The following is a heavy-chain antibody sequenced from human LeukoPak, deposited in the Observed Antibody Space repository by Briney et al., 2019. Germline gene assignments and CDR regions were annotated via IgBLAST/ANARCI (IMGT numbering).Heavy chain of an antibody. CDR2: IYYSGST. J-gene: IGHJ4*02. D-gene: IGHD4-17*01. CDR1: GGSISSCGYY. CDR3: ARSTVTRKLFFDY. V-gene: IGHV4-31*03. Sequence: SETLSLTCTVSGGSISSCGYYWSWIRQHPGKGLEWIGYIYYSGSTYYNPSLKSRVTISVDTSKNQFSLKLSSVTAADTAVYYRARSTVTRKLFFDYWGQGTLVTVSS.